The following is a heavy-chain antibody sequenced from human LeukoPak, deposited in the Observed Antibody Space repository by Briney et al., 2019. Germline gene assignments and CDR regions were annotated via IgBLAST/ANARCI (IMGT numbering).Heavy chain of an antibody. CDR2: IIPILGIA. CDR3: ARVPSKGGQWPTIN. V-gene: IGHV1-69*04. CDR1: GGTFSSYA. J-gene: IGHJ4*02. Sequence: SVKVSCKASGGTFSSYAISWVRQAPGQGLEWMGRIIPILGIANYAQKFQGRVTITADKSTSTAYMELSSLRSEDTAVYYCARVPSKGGQWPTINWGQGTLVTVSS. D-gene: IGHD6-19*01.